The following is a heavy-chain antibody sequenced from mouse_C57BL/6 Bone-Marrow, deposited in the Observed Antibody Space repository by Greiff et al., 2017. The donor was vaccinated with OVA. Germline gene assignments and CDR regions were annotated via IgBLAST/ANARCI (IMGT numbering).Heavy chain of an antibody. CDR3: TSYGNFDY. D-gene: IGHD2-1*01. V-gene: IGHV14-4*01. J-gene: IGHJ2*01. CDR2: IDPENGDT. Sequence: VQLKESGAELVRPGASVKLSCTASGFNIKDDYMHWVKQRPEQGLEWIGWIDPENGDTEYASKFQGKATITADTSSNTAYLQLSSLTYEDTAVYDCTSYGNFDYWGQGTTLTVSS. CDR1: GFNIKDDY.